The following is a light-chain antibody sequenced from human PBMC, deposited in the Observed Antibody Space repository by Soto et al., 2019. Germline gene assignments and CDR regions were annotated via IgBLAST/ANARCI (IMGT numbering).Light chain of an antibody. V-gene: IGLV2-11*01. J-gene: IGLJ2*01. CDR3: CSYAGSFVV. CDR2: DVS. Sequence: QSALTKPRSVSGSPGQSVTISCTGTSSDVGGYNYVSWYQQHPGKAPKLMIYDVSQRPSGVPDRFSGSKSGNTASLTISGLQAEDEADYYCCSYAGSFVVFGGGTKLTVL. CDR1: SSDVGGYNY.